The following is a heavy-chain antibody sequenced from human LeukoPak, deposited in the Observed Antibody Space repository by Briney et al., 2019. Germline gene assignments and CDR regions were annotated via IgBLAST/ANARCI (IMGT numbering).Heavy chain of an antibody. D-gene: IGHD6-19*01. J-gene: IGHJ4*02. Sequence: SETLSLTCTVSGYSISSGYYWGWIRQPPGKGLEWIGSIYHSGSTYYNPSLKSRVTISVDTSKNQFSLKLSSVTAADTAVYYCARGQDSSGWLYWGQGTLVTVSS. V-gene: IGHV4-38-2*02. CDR1: GYSISSGYY. CDR3: ARGQDSSGWLY. CDR2: IYHSGST.